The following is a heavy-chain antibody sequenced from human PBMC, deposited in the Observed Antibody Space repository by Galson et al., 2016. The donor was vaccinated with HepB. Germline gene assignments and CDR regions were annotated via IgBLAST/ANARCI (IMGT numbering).Heavy chain of an antibody. J-gene: IGHJ6*04. D-gene: IGHD1-26*01. CDR1: GFTFNNYG. Sequence: SLRLSCAASGFTFNNYGMTWVRQAPGKGLEVVSSISRSGDSRDYADCVKGRFTISRDNSKNTLSLQMNSLRDEDTAVYYCVQGSTPPAGWGKGTTVTVSS. CDR2: ISRSGDSR. CDR3: VQGSTPPAG. V-gene: IGHV3-23*01.